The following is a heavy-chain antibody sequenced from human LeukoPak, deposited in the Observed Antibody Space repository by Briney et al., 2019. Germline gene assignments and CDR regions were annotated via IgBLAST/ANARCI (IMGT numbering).Heavy chain of an antibody. CDR2: ISGSGGST. D-gene: IGHD6-13*01. Sequence: GGSLRLSCAASGFTFSSYAMSWVRQAPGKGLEWVSAISGSGGSTYYADSVKGRFTISRDNSENTLYLQMNSLRAEDTAVYYCAKDPAAAGTTMFDPWGQGTLVTVSS. V-gene: IGHV3-23*01. J-gene: IGHJ5*02. CDR1: GFTFSSYA. CDR3: AKDPAAAGTTMFDP.